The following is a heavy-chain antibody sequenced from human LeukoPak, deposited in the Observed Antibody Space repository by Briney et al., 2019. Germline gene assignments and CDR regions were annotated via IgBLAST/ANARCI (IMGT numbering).Heavy chain of an antibody. Sequence: RSLRLSCAASGFTFSSYAMHWVRQAPGKGLEWVAVISYDGSNKYYADSVKGRFTISRDNSKNTLYLQMNSLRAEDTAVYYCARPIAVAGLFDYWGQGTLVTVSS. CDR3: ARPIAVAGLFDY. CDR2: ISYDGSNK. D-gene: IGHD6-19*01. V-gene: IGHV3-30*04. CDR1: GFTFSSYA. J-gene: IGHJ4*02.